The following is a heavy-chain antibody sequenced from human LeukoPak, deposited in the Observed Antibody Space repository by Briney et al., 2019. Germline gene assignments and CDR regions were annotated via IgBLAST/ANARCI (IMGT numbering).Heavy chain of an antibody. J-gene: IGHJ4*02. CDR3: ARGYYYDSSSYRN. Sequence: ASVKVSCKASGYTFSDYYIHWVRQAPGQGLEWVGWINPNSGGTNYAQKFQGRVTMTRDTSISTAYMELSRLRSDDTAVYYCARGYYYDSSSYRNWGQGTLVTVSS. CDR2: INPNSGGT. V-gene: IGHV1-2*02. D-gene: IGHD3-22*01. CDR1: GYTFSDYY.